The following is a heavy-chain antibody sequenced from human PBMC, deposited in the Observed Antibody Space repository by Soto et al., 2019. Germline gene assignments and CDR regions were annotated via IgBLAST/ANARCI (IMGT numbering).Heavy chain of an antibody. V-gene: IGHV1-8*02. D-gene: IGHD6-6*01. J-gene: IGHJ6*02. CDR2: MIPNCGNT. CDR3: ARRQLVPPYYYYYYGMDV. CDR1: GGTFSSYA. Sequence: ASVKVSCKASGGTFSSYAISWVRQAPGQGLEWMGGMIPNCGNTGYAQKFQGRVTMTRNTSMSTAYMELSSLRSEDTAVYYCARRQLVPPYYYYYYGMDVWGQGTTVTVSS.